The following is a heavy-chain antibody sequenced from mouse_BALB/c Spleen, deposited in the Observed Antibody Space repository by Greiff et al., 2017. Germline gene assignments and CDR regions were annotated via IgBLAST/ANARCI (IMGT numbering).Heavy chain of an antibody. Sequence: QVQLQQSGAELVKPGASVKLSCKASGYTFTSYYMYWVKQRPGQGLEWIGEINPSNGGTNFNEKFKSKATLTVDKSSSTAYMQLSSLTSEDSAVYYCTRSYYRYSYAMDYWGQGTSVTVSS. V-gene: IGHV1S81*02. CDR2: INPSNGGT. J-gene: IGHJ4*01. D-gene: IGHD2-14*01. CDR3: TRSYYRYSYAMDY. CDR1: GYTFTSYY.